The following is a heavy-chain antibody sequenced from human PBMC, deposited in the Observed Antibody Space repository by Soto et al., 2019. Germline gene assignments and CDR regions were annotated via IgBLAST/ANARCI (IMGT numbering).Heavy chain of an antibody. CDR3: ARSDHVDRYFDY. V-gene: IGHV1-18*01. CDR1: GYSFTNYA. Sequence: QVELVQSGPEVKKPGASVKVSCKASGYSFTNYAIGWVQQAPGQGLEWVGWISPFHGDTNYAQNFQGRITVTTDSSTSTAYMDLGRLRSDDTAVYYCARSDHVDRYFDYWGQGTRITVSS. D-gene: IGHD3-16*01. CDR2: ISPFHGDT. J-gene: IGHJ4*02.